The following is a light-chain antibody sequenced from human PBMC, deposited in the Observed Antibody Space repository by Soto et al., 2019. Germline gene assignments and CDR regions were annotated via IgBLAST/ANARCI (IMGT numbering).Light chain of an antibody. CDR2: AAS. CDR3: EQSYRTPPVT. J-gene: IGKJ5*01. V-gene: IGKV1-39*01. CDR1: QRISSY. Sequence: SQMAPFPASLYVSVGARVSITCRASQRISSYLNWYQQKPGKAPKLLIYAASSLQSGVPSRFSGSGSGTDFTLTISSLQPEDFATYYCEQSYRTPPVTIGQGTRLEIK.